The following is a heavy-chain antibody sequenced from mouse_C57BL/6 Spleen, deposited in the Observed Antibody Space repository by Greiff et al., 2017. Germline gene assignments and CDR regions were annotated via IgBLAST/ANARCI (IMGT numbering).Heavy chain of an antibody. J-gene: IGHJ1*03. CDR1: GYTFTDYY. V-gene: IGHV1-26*01. Sequence: EVQLQQSGPELVKPGASVKISCKASGYTFTDYYMNWVKQSHGKSLEWIGDLNPNNGGTSYNQKFKGKATLTVDKSSSTAYMELRSLTSEDSAVYYCARYYGSSYWYFDVWGTGTTVTVSS. D-gene: IGHD1-1*01. CDR2: LNPNNGGT. CDR3: ARYYGSSYWYFDV.